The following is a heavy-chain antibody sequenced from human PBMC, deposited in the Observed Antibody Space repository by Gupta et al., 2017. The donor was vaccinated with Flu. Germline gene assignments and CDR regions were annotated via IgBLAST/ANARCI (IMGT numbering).Heavy chain of an antibody. CDR3: ARSNPYYDAFDI. CDR1: GYTFTDFF. Sequence: QVPLVQSGAEMRKPGASVTVSCMASGYTFTDFFMHWVRPAPGQGLEWLGRIHPRTGATNHALSFQGRVSLTTDTSISTAYMELSGLTSDDTALYYCARSNPYYDAFDIWGQGTVVTVSS. V-gene: IGHV1-2*06. D-gene: IGHD1-26*01. J-gene: IGHJ3*02. CDR2: IHPRTGAT.